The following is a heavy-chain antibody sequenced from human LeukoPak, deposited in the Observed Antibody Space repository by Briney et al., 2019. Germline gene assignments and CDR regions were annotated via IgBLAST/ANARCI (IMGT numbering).Heavy chain of an antibody. CDR1: GGSINSYY. CDR2: IYYSGST. Sequence: SETLSLTCTVAGGSINSYYWSWIRQPPGKGLEWIGYIYYSGSTNYNPSLKSRVTISVDTSKNQFSLKLSSVTAADTAVYYCARGGWFGEPYTNWFDPWGQGTLVTVSS. J-gene: IGHJ5*02. V-gene: IGHV4-59*01. D-gene: IGHD3-10*01. CDR3: ARGGWFGEPYTNWFDP.